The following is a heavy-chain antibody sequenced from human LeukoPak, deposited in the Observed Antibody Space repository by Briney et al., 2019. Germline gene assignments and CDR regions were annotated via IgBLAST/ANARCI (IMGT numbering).Heavy chain of an antibody. CDR1: GFTFSSYG. CDR2: ISYDGSNK. Sequence: QPGGSLRLSCAASGFTFSSYGMHWVRQAPGKGLEWVAVISYDGSNKYYADSVKGRFTIFRDNSKSTLYLQMDSLRAEDTALYYCAKTSTAMVSPFDYWGQGTLVTVSS. V-gene: IGHV3-30*18. J-gene: IGHJ4*02. CDR3: AKTSTAMVSPFDY. D-gene: IGHD5-18*01.